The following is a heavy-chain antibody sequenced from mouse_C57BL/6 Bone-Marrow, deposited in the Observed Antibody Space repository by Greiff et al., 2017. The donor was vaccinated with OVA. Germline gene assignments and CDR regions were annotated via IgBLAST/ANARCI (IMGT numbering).Heavy chain of an antibody. J-gene: IGHJ3*01. D-gene: IGHD1-1*01. CDR2: IYPGSGST. V-gene: IGHV1-55*01. CDR1: GYTFTSYW. CDR3: ARGRYYVSSPAWFAY. Sequence: QVHVKQSGAELVKPGASVKMSCKASGYTFTSYWITWVKQRPGQGLEWIGDIYPGSGSTNYNEKFKSKATLTVDTSSSTAYMQLSSLTSEDSAVYYCARGRYYVSSPAWFAYWGQGTLVTVSA.